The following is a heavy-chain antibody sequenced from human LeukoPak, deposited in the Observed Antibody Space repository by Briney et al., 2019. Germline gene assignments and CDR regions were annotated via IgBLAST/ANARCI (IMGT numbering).Heavy chain of an antibody. CDR3: ARAPGSNPIYYFDY. V-gene: IGHV1-2*02. J-gene: IGHJ4*02. CDR2: INPTIGGT. D-gene: IGHD3-3*01. CDR1: GYTFTGYY. Sequence: ASVKVSCKASGYTFTGYYIHWVRLAPGQGLEWMGWINPTIGGTNVAQKFQGRVTMTKDTSISTAYMELSRLRSDDTPVYYCARAPGSNPIYYFDYWGQGTLVTVSS.